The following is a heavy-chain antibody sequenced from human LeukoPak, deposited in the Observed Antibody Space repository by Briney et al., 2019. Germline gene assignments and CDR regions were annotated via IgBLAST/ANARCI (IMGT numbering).Heavy chain of an antibody. V-gene: IGHV3-7*01. Sequence: PGGSLRLSCAASGFTFSTYWMSWVRQAPGKGREWVANIRQDGGEKYYMDSVKGRFTISRDNAKNSLYLEMNSLRAEDTAVYYCARDRGADRFDYWGQGTQVTVSS. CDR1: GFTFSTYW. D-gene: IGHD3-10*01. J-gene: IGHJ4*02. CDR3: ARDRGADRFDY. CDR2: IRQDGGEK.